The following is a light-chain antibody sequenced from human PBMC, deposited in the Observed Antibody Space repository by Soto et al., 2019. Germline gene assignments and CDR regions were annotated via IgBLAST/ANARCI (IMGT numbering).Light chain of an antibody. V-gene: IGKV3-15*01. CDR2: AAS. Sequence: EIVITQSPATLFVSPGERATLSCRASQSVGSDLAWYQQKPGQAPRLLIYAASTRATGVPARFSGRGSGTEFTLTISSLQTEDFVVYYCQQYNDWPPTFGPGTKVD. J-gene: IGKJ3*01. CDR1: QSVGSD. CDR3: QQYNDWPPT.